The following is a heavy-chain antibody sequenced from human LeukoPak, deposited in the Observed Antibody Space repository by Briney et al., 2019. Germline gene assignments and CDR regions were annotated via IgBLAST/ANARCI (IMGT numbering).Heavy chain of an antibody. CDR2: ISGNGGST. Sequence: GGSLRLSCAASGFTFSTYAMTWVRQAPGKGLEYVSAISGNGGSTYYADSVKGRFTISRDNSKNTLYLQMSSLRAEDTAVYYCVKEKWGDSSGYDFDYWGQGTLVTVSS. J-gene: IGHJ4*02. D-gene: IGHD3-22*01. CDR3: VKEKWGDSSGYDFDY. CDR1: GFTFSTYA. V-gene: IGHV3-64D*09.